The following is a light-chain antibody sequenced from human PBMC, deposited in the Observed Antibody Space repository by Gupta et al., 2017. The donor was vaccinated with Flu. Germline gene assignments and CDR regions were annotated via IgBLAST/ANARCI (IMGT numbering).Light chain of an antibody. CDR3: QQYYSTPPT. J-gene: IGKJ1*01. CDR2: WAS. V-gene: IGKV4-1*01. Sequence: DNVITQSPDNLAVFLGHRPLINCRSSQNVLYNSNNKNYLPWYQQKPGQPPKLLISWASSRGSGVPDRFSGSGSGTDFTLTISSLQAEDVAVYSCQQYYSTPPTFGQGTKVEIK. CDR1: QNVLYNSNNKNY.